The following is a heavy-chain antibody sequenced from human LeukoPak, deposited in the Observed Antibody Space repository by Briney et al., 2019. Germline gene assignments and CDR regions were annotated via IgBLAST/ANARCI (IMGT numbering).Heavy chain of an antibody. CDR3: ARAARYSSSSGGSYFDY. D-gene: IGHD6-6*01. CDR1: GFTFSSYA. V-gene: IGHV3-64*02. CDR2: ISSNGGST. Sequence: GGSLRLSCAASGFTFSSYAMHWVRQAPGKGLEYVSAISSNGGSTYYADSVKGRFTISRENSKNTLYLQMGSLRGEDMAVYYCARAARYSSSSGGSYFDYWGQGTLVTVSS. J-gene: IGHJ4*02.